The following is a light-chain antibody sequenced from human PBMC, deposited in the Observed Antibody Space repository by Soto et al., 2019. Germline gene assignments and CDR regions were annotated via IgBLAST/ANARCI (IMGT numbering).Light chain of an antibody. CDR2: GAS. CDR1: QSVNTN. Sequence: EIVMTQSPATLSVSPGQRVTLSCRASQSVNTNLAWYQHKPGQAPRLLMYGASTWATGTPARFSGTGSGTEFTLTISSLQSEDFAVYYCQQYNTWTWTFGQGTKVEIK. V-gene: IGKV3-15*01. CDR3: QQYNTWTWT. J-gene: IGKJ1*01.